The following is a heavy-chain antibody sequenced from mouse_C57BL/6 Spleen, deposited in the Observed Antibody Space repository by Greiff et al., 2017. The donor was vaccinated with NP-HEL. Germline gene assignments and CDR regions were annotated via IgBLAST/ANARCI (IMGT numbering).Heavy chain of an antibody. Sequence: VQLQQPGAELVRPGSSVKLSCKASGYTFTSYWMHWVKQRPIQGLEWIGNIDPSDSETHYNQKFKDKATLTVDKSSSTAYMQLSSLTSEDSAVYYCARAPYSKTYYAMDYWGQGTSVTVSS. J-gene: IGHJ4*01. CDR3: ARAPYSKTYYAMDY. D-gene: IGHD2-5*01. CDR1: GYTFTSYW. CDR2: IDPSDSET. V-gene: IGHV1-52*01.